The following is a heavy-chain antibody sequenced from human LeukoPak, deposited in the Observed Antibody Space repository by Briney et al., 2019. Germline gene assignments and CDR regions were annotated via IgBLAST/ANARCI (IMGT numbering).Heavy chain of an antibody. CDR2: ISAYNGNT. V-gene: IGHV1-18*01. D-gene: IGHD6-19*01. Sequence: GASVKVSCKASGYTFTSYGINWVRQAPGQGLEWMGWISAYNGNTNYTQKLQGRVTMTTDTSTSTAYMELRSLRFDDTAVYYCARVDYMGGLDTGYSSANDYWGQGTLVTVSS. CDR3: ARVDYMGGLDTGYSSANDY. J-gene: IGHJ4*02. CDR1: GYTFTSYG.